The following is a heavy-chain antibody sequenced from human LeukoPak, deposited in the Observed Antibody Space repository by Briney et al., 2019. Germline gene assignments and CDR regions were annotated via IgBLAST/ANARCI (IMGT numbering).Heavy chain of an antibody. J-gene: IGHJ4*02. D-gene: IGHD3-10*01. CDR1: GFTFSSYG. CDR2: IWYDGSNK. CDR3: AKDLGGSGSYYNVPSGPTDY. Sequence: PGRSLRLSCAASGFTFSSYGMHWVRQAPGKGLEWVAVIWYDGSNKYYADSVKGRFTISRDNSKNTLYLQMNSLRAEDTAVYYCAKDLGGSGSYYNVPSGPTDYWGQGTLVTVSS. V-gene: IGHV3-33*06.